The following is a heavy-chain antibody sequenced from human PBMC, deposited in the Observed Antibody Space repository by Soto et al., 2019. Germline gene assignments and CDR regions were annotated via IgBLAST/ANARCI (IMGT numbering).Heavy chain of an antibody. D-gene: IGHD6-19*01. CDR1: GGSISSGSYY. J-gene: IGHJ4*02. V-gene: IGHV4-39*01. Sequence: QLQLQESGPGLVKPSETLSLTCTVSGGSISSGSYYWGWIRQPPGKGLEWIGSIYYSGSTYYNPSLKSRVTISVDTSKNQFSLKLSSVTAADTAVYYCASHAVHSSGFTDYWGQGTLVTVSS. CDR2: IYYSGST. CDR3: ASHAVHSSGFTDY.